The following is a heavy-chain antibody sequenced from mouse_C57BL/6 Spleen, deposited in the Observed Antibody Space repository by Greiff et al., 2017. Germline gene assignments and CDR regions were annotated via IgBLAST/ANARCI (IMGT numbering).Heavy chain of an antibody. CDR1: GSAFGSSW. D-gene: IGHD5-1*01. Sequence: QVQLKESGAELVKPGASGKISCKASGSAFGSSWLTWGKRRPGKGLGWMGQIYPGDGDTNYNGKFKGKATLTADKSSSTAYMQLSSLTSEDSAVYFCARGSTRRDFDYWGQGTTLTVSS. CDR3: ARGSTRRDFDY. CDR2: IYPGDGDT. V-gene: IGHV1-80*01. J-gene: IGHJ2*01.